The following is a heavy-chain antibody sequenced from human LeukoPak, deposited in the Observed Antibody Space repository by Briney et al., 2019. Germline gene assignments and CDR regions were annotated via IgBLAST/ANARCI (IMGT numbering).Heavy chain of an antibody. CDR3: ARGRDGYNRY. CDR1: GGSFSGYY. J-gene: IGHJ4*02. D-gene: IGHD5-24*01. Sequence: TSETLSLTCAVYGGSFSGYYWSWIRQPPGKGLEWIGEINHSGSTNYNPSLKSRVTISVDTSKNQFSLKLSSVTAADTAVYYCARGRDGYNRYWGQGTLVTVSS. V-gene: IGHV4-34*01. CDR2: INHSGST.